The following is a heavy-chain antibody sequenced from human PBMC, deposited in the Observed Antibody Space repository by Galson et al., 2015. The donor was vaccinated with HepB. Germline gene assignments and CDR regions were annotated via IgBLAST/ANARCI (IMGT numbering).Heavy chain of an antibody. D-gene: IGHD3-10*01. V-gene: IGHV3-7*03. Sequence: SLRLSCAASGFTFSSYWMSWVRQAPGKGLEWVANIKQDGSEKYYVDSVKGRFTISRDNAKNSLYLQMNSLRAEDTAVYYCARAEFGVTWYYYYYGMDVWGQGTTVTVSS. CDR1: GFTFSSYW. CDR3: ARAEFGVTWYYYYYGMDV. CDR2: IKQDGSEK. J-gene: IGHJ6*02.